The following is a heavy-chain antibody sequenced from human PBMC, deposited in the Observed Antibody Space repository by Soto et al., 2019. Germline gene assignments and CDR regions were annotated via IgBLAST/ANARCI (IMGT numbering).Heavy chain of an antibody. D-gene: IGHD6-19*01. CDR1: GGSISSSSYY. CDR3: ARQGLNAQSSGWFAGVWFDP. Sequence: QLQLQESGPGLVKPSETLSLTCTVSGGSISSSSYYWGWIRQPPGKGLEWIGSIYYSGSTYYNPSLKSRVTISVDTSKNHVSPKLSPVTGAGTAVYYCARQGLNAQSSGWFAGVWFDPWGQGTLVTVSS. CDR2: IYYSGST. V-gene: IGHV4-39*01. J-gene: IGHJ5*02.